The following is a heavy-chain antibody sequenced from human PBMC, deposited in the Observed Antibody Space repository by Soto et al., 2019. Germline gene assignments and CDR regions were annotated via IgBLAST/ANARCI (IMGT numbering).Heavy chain of an antibody. CDR2: ISYDGSNK. Sequence: QVQLVESGGGVVQPGRSLRLSCAASGFTFSSYAMHWVRQAPGKGLEWVAVISYDGSNKYDADSVKGRFTISRDNSKYTLYLQMTSLRAEDTAVYYCARDETTAPPEGWFDPWGQGTLVTVSS. V-gene: IGHV3-30-3*01. CDR3: ARDETTAPPEGWFDP. D-gene: IGHD1-1*01. J-gene: IGHJ5*02. CDR1: GFTFSSYA.